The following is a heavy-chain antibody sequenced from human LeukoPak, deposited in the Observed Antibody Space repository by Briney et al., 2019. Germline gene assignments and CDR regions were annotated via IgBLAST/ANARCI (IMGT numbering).Heavy chain of an antibody. CDR2: IYYSGST. CDR1: DDSIRSSAYY. V-gene: IGHV4-39*01. CDR3: ASEPYGSGSFLGAFDI. J-gene: IGHJ3*02. D-gene: IGHD3-10*01. Sequence: SETLSLTCAVSDDSIRSSAYYWGWIRQPPGKGLGWVGSIYYSGSTYYNPSLKSRVTISIDTSKNQFSLKLSSVTAADTAVYYCASEPYGSGSFLGAFDIWGQGTIVTVSS.